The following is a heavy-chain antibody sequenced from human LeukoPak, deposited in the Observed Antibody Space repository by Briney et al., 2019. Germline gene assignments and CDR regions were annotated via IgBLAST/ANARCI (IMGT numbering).Heavy chain of an antibody. CDR1: GASFGSAGYY. CDR2: IYYISNT. Sequence: EASETLSLSCTVSGASFGSAGYYWSWIRQPPGGGLEWIGYIYYISNTNYNPSLKSRVTMSVDPSKNQFSLKLNSVTAADTAVYYCAWTQSQSGSYRYYFGYWGQGTLVTVSS. CDR3: AWTQSQSGSYRYYFGY. J-gene: IGHJ4*02. D-gene: IGHD1-26*01. V-gene: IGHV4-61*08.